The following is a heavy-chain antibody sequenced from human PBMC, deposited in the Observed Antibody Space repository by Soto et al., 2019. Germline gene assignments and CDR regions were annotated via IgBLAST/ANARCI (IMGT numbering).Heavy chain of an antibody. Sequence: PGGSLRLSCEASGFPFDNYAMSWVRQAPEKGLEWVAYISASSSSIYYADSVKGRLTISRDNAKNSLYLQMNSLRDEDTAVYYCTRDFTWSEVYWGQGVQVTVSS. V-gene: IGHV3-48*02. CDR2: ISASSSSI. CDR1: GFPFDNYA. J-gene: IGHJ4*02. D-gene: IGHD3-3*01. CDR3: TRDFTWSEVY.